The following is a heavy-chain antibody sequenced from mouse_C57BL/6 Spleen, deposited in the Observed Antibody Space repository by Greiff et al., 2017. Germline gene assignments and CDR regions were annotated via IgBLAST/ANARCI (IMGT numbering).Heavy chain of an antibody. CDR1: GYSITSGYY. D-gene: IGHD4-1*01. CDR2: ISYDGSN. J-gene: IGHJ3*01. CDR3: ARANPFAY. Sequence: DVQLVESGPGLVKPSQSLSLTCSVTGYSITSGYYWNWIRQFPGNKLEWMGYISYDGSNNSNPSLKNRSSITRDTSKNQFFLKLNSVTTEDTATYYCARANPFAYWGQGTLVTVSA. V-gene: IGHV3-6*01.